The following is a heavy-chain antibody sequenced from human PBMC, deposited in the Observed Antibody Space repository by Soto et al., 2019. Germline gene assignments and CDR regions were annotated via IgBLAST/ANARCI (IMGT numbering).Heavy chain of an antibody. CDR1: GGSISSGGYS. CDR3: ARGISVSTLDY. V-gene: IGHV4-30-2*01. J-gene: IGHJ4*02. CDR2: IYHSGRT. D-gene: IGHD3-22*01. Sequence: PSETLSLTCAVSGGSISSGGYSWSWIRQPPGKGLEWIGYIYHSGRTSYNPSLKSRVTLSVARSKNQFSLKLSSVPAADTAVYYCARGISVSTLDYWGQGPFVTVSS.